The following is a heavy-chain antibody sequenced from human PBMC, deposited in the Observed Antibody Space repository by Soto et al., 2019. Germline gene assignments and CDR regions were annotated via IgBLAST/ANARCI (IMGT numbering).Heavy chain of an antibody. CDR2: ISAYNGNT. CDR3: ARAYSSGWPSDYFDY. CDR1: GYTFTSYG. Sequence: QVQLVQSGAEVKKPGASVTVSCKASGYTFTSYGISWVRQSPGQGLEWMGWISAYNGNTNYAQKLQGRVTMTTDTSTSTAYMELRSLRSDDTAVYYCARAYSSGWPSDYFDYWGQGTLVTVSS. D-gene: IGHD6-19*01. J-gene: IGHJ4*02. V-gene: IGHV1-18*01.